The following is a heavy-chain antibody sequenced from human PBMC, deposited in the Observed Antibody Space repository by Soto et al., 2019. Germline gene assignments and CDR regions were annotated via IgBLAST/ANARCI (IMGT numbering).Heavy chain of an antibody. CDR2: IYYSGST. J-gene: IGHJ4*02. D-gene: IGHD7-27*01. CDR3: ARINWGLEGYYFDY. CDR1: GGSISSYY. Sequence: SETPSLTCTVSGGSISSYYWSWIRQPPGKGLEWIGYIYYSGSTNYNPSLKSRVTISVDTSKNQFSLKLSSVTAADTAVYYCARINWGLEGYYFDYWGQGTLVTVSS. V-gene: IGHV4-59*01.